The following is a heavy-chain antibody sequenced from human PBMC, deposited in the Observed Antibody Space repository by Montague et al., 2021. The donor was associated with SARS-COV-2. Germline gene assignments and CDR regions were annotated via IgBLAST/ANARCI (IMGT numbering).Heavy chain of an antibody. D-gene: IGHD1-26*01. Sequence: SETLSLTCTVSGDSVSHDFWTWIRQPPGKGLEWIGYVHYSRSSSYNPSLRGRVSIAVDTSKNQFSLRLSTVTAADTAIYYCVRDPAPSGSGTFYDYWGQGTLVAVSS. CDR3: VRDPAPSGSGTFYDY. CDR2: VHYSRSS. J-gene: IGHJ4*02. CDR1: GDSVSHDF. V-gene: IGHV4-59*02.